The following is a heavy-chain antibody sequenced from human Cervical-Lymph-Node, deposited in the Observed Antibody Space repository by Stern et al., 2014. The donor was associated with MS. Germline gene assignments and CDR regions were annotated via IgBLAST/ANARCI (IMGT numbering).Heavy chain of an antibody. CDR3: AGVYCSGGSCYSGKYAMGV. Sequence: QVQLVQSGAEVKKPGSSVKVSCKASGGTLRSYAIMWVRQAPGQGLEWIGGIIPMVGTTNYAQKVQDRVTITADESTSTAYMDLSSLRSEDTAVYFCAGVYCSGGSCYSGKYAMGVWGQGTTVTVSS. J-gene: IGHJ6*02. D-gene: IGHD2-15*01. CDR2: IIPMVGTT. V-gene: IGHV1-69*01. CDR1: GGTLRSYA.